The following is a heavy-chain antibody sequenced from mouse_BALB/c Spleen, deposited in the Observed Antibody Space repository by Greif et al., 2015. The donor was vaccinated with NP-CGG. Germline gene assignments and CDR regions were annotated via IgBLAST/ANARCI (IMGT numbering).Heavy chain of an antibody. CDR2: INPSTGYT. CDR3: ARKGAWVDY. CDR1: GYTFTSYW. Sequence: VQLQESGAELAKPGASVKMSCKASGYTFTSYWMHWVKQRPGQGLEWIGYINPSTGYTEYNQKFKDKATLTAGKSSSTAYMQLSSLTSEDSAVYYCARKGAWVDYWGQGTTLTVSS. D-gene: IGHD4-1*01. V-gene: IGHV1-7*01. J-gene: IGHJ2*01.